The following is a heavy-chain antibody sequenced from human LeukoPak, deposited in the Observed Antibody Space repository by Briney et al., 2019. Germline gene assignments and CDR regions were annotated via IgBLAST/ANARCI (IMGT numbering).Heavy chain of an antibody. CDR2: INDSGST. CDR1: GGSFSDFY. D-gene: IGHD2-15*01. CDR3: ARDWPYCSGGNCYGN. Sequence: SETLSLTCAVYGGSFSDFYWSWIRQPPGKGLEWIGEINDSGSTNYNPSLKSRATISVDTSKKQISLSLVSVTAADTAVYYCARDWPYCSGGNCYGNWGQGTLVTVSS. J-gene: IGHJ4*02. V-gene: IGHV4-34*01.